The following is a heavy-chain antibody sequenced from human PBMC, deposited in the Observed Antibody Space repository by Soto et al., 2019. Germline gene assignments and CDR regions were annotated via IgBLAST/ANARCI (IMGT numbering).Heavy chain of an antibody. Sequence: QVQLQESGPGLVKPSETLSLTCNVSGGSINSGGYYWGWIRQHPGKGLEWIGYIHYRGKTSYNPSLRSRASLPLDTAGHHFSLKLTSVTVADTAVYYCARCRDAIGFDTWGQGILVTVSS. CDR1: GGSINSGGYY. V-gene: IGHV4-31*03. CDR3: ARCRDAIGFDT. D-gene: IGHD2-2*01. J-gene: IGHJ4*02. CDR2: IHYRGKT.